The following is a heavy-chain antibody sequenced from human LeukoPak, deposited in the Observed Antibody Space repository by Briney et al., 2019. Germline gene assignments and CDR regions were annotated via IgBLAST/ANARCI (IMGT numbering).Heavy chain of an antibody. CDR3: TVRSSI. CDR1: GITFRNYW. V-gene: IGHV3-15*01. Sequence: GGSLRLSCVASGITFRNYWMSWIRQAPGKGLEWVARIKSKDDGETIDYNAPVKGRFTISREDSKNTLYLEMNSLKNEDTAMYYCTVRSSIWSQGTLVTVSS. CDR2: IKSKDDGETI. J-gene: IGHJ4*02. D-gene: IGHD6-13*01.